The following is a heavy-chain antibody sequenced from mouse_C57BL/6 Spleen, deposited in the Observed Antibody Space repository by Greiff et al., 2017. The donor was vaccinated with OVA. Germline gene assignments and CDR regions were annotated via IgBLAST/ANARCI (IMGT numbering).Heavy chain of an antibody. Sequence: QVQLKESGAELVKPGASVKMSCKASGYTFTTYPIEWMKQNHGKSLEWIGNFHPYNDDTKYNEKFKGKATLTVEKSSSTVYLELSRLTSDDSAVYYCARGAYDYDAYAMDYWGQGTSVTVSS. D-gene: IGHD2-4*01. CDR3: ARGAYDYDAYAMDY. CDR1: GYTFTTYP. J-gene: IGHJ4*01. V-gene: IGHV1-47*01. CDR2: FHPYNDDT.